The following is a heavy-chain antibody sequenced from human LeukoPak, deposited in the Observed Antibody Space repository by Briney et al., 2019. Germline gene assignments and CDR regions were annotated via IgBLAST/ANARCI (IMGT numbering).Heavy chain of an antibody. V-gene: IGHV3-7*03. D-gene: IGHD3-22*01. CDR3: AKRGVVIRVILVGFHKEAYYFDS. CDR1: GFIFSTSW. CDR2: IKPDGREI. Sequence: GGSLRLSCAASGFIFSTSWMSWVRQVPGKGLEWVANIKPDGREINYVDSVKGRFTISRDNAKNAMYLQMSSLRAEDTAVYFCAKRGVVIRVILVGFHKEAYYFDSWGQGALVTVSS. J-gene: IGHJ4*02.